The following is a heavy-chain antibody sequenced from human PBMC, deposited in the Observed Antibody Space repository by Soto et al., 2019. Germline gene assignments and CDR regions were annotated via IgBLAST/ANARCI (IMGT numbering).Heavy chain of an antibody. J-gene: IGHJ6*02. D-gene: IGHD3-10*01. Sequence: ASVKVSCKASGYTLTTYAIQWVRQAPGQRLEWMGWINTDNGNTKSSQKFQGRVTITRDTSASTAYMELSSLRSEDTAVYYCAREVHGSGSYYIYYAMDVWGQGTTVTSP. CDR3: AREVHGSGSYYIYYAMDV. V-gene: IGHV1-3*04. CDR2: INTDNGNT. CDR1: GYTLTTYA.